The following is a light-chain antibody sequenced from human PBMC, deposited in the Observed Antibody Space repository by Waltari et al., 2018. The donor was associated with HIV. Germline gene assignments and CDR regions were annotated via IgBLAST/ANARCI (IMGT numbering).Light chain of an antibody. Sequence: DIVMTQSPDSLAVSLGERATINCKSSQSVLYSSNNKNYLDWYQQRPGQAPKLLIYWASTRESGVPDRFSGSGSGTDFTLTISSLQAEDAAVYYCQQYDSTPLTFGGGTKVEI. CDR1: QSVLYSSNNKNY. CDR2: WAS. V-gene: IGKV4-1*01. CDR3: QQYDSTPLT. J-gene: IGKJ4*01.